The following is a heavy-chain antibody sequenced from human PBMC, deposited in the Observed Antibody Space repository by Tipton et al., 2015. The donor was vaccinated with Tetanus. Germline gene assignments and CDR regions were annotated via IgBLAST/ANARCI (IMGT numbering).Heavy chain of an antibody. V-gene: IGHV4-59*01. Sequence: TLSLTCTVSGGSISSYYWSWIRQPPGKGLEWIGYIYYSGSTNHNPSLKGRVTISVDTSKNQFSLKLSSVTAADTAVYYCARGGRYDYGVQGWFDPWGQGTLVTVSS. D-gene: IGHD4-17*01. CDR2: IYYSGST. CDR3: ARGGRYDYGVQGWFDP. J-gene: IGHJ5*02. CDR1: GGSISSYY.